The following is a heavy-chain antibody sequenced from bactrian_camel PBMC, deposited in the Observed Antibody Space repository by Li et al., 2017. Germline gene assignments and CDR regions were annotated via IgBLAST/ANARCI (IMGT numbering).Heavy chain of an antibody. V-gene: IGHV3S42*01. CDR1: GFQFSDYP. J-gene: IGHJ6*01. CDR3: AARGPYCYTKLSVRDFTY. CDR2: IAYDGWVS. D-gene: IGHD2*01. Sequence: VQLVESGGGLVQPGGSLRLSCAASGFQFSDYPMSWVRQAPGKDLEWLAQIAYDGWVSRYNDPAKGRFTISRDNAKNTLYLQMNSLKPEDTAMYYCAARGPYCYTKLSVRDFTYWGQGTQVTVS.